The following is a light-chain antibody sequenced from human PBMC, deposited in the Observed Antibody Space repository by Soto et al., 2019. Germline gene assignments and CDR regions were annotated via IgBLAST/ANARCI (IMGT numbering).Light chain of an antibody. V-gene: IGKV3-11*01. J-gene: IGKJ5*01. CDR1: QSISSY. CDR2: GAS. CDR3: QQRSNWPLIT. Sequence: IVFTQSPPTLSLSPGEKATLSCRASQSISSYLAWYQQKPGQAPRLLMYGASNRATGVPDRFSGSGSGTDFTLTISSLEPEDFAVYYCQQRSNWPLITFGQGTRLEIK.